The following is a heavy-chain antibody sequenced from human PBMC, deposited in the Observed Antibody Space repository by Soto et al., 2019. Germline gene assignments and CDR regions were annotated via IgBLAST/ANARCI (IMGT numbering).Heavy chain of an antibody. V-gene: IGHV3-33*01. CDR2: IWNDGSTE. D-gene: IGHD2-15*01. J-gene: IGHJ4*02. CDR3: ARDYCTGSSCYSFDT. CDR1: GFTFSNYA. Sequence: LRLSCAASGFTFSNYAMHWVRQAPGKGLEWVAVIWNDGSTEYYADSVKGRFTISRDTAKSAMFLQMNSLTVEDTARYFCARDYCTGSSCYSFDTWGQGALVTVSS.